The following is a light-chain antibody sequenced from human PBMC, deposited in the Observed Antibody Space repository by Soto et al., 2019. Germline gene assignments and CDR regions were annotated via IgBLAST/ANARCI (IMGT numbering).Light chain of an antibody. CDR2: GAS. V-gene: IGKV3-20*01. Sequence: EIVLTQSPGTLSLSPGEIATLSCRASQTIKSTSLAWYQQRPGQAPSLLIYGASSRATGIPAKFSGSGSGAAFSVTISRLAPEDLAVYYCQQYGSSPRTFGQGTKVEI. CDR1: QTIKSTS. J-gene: IGKJ1*01. CDR3: QQYGSSPRT.